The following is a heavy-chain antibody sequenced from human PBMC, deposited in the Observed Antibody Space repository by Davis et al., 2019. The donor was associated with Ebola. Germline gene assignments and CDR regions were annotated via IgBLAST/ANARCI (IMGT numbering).Heavy chain of an antibody. CDR2: INPSGGST. CDR3: ANPLRSYYYGMDV. Sequence: ASVKVSCKASGYTFTSYYMHWVRQAPGQGLEWMGIINPSGGSTSYAQKFQGRVTMTRDTSTSTVYMELSSLRSEDTAVCYCANPLRSYYYGMDVWGQGTTVTVSS. V-gene: IGHV1-46*01. D-gene: IGHD4-17*01. CDR1: GYTFTSYY. J-gene: IGHJ6*02.